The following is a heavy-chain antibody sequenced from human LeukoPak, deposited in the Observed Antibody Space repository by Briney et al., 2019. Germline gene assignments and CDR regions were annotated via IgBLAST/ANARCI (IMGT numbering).Heavy chain of an antibody. Sequence: PGRSQRLSCAASGFTFSSYGMHWARQAPGKGLEWVAVISYDGSNKYYADSVKGRFTISRDNSKNTLYLQMNSLRAEDTAVYYCAKDQDYYYGMDVWGQGTTVTVSS. V-gene: IGHV3-30*18. CDR2: ISYDGSNK. CDR1: GFTFSSYG. J-gene: IGHJ6*02. CDR3: AKDQDYYYGMDV.